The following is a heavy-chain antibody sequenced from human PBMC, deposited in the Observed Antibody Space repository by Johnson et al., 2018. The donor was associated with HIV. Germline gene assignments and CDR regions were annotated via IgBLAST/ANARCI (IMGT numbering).Heavy chain of an antibody. J-gene: IGHJ3*02. CDR2: IYSGGST. CDR3: ARTLRPGPDTFDI. CDR1: GFTVSSNY. Sequence: QLVESEGGLVQPGGSLRLSCAASGFTVSSNYMSWVRQAPGKGLEWVSVIYSGGSTYYADSVKGIFTISRDNSKNTLYLQMNSLRAEDTAVYYCARTLRPGPDTFDIWGQGTMVTVSS. V-gene: IGHV3-66*01. D-gene: IGHD5-12*01.